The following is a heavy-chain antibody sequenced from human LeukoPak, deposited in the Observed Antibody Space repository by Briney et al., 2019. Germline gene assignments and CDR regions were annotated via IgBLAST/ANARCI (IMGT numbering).Heavy chain of an antibody. V-gene: IGHV4-61*02. Sequence: SETLSLTCTVSGGSISSGNYYWNWIRQPAGKGLEWIGRIYSSGTTNYNPSLESRVTISMDTSKNQFSLKLSSVTAADTAVYYCAREHGDYVSYFDYWGQGTLVTVSS. CDR2: IYSSGTT. CDR1: GGSISSGNYY. J-gene: IGHJ4*02. CDR3: AREHGDYVSYFDY. D-gene: IGHD4-17*01.